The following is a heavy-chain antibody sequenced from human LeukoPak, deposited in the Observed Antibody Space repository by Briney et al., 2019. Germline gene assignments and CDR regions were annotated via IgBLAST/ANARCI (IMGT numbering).Heavy chain of an antibody. CDR2: IRSKAYGGTT. CDR3: TRDGYLIEYGDCSAGDY. V-gene: IGHV3-49*04. D-gene: IGHD2-21*02. CDR1: GFTFGDYA. Sequence: GGSLRLSCTASGFTFGDYAMSWVRQAPGKGLEWVGFIRSKAYGGTTEYAASVKGRFTISRDDSKSIAYLQMNSLKTEDTAVYYCTRDGYLIEYGDCSAGDYWGQGTLVTVSS. J-gene: IGHJ4*02.